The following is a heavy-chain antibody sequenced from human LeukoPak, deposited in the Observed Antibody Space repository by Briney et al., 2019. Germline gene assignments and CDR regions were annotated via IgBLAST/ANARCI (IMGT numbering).Heavy chain of an antibody. V-gene: IGHV1-2*02. CDR1: GYTFTGYY. D-gene: IGHD3/OR15-3a*01. Sequence: GASVKVSCKASGYTFTGYYMHWVRQAPGQGLEWMGWINPNSGGTNYAQKFQGRVTMTRDTSISTAYMELSRLRSDDTAVYYCARDLGLGVDRSGEDAFDIWGQGTMVTVSS. CDR3: ARDLGLGVDRSGEDAFDI. CDR2: INPNSGGT. J-gene: IGHJ3*02.